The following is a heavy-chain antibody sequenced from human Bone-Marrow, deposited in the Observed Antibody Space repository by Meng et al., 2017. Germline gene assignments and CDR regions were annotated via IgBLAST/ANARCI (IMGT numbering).Heavy chain of an antibody. CDR1: GDSVSSNSAA. J-gene: IGHJ4*02. Sequence: QVQLQQSGPGLVKPSQTLPPTCDIPGDSVSSNSAAWNWIRQSPSGGLEWLGRTYYRSKWYNDYAVSVRSRITINPDTSKNQFSLQLNSVTPEDTAVYYCARGNVKGGSFFDYWGQGTLVTVSS. CDR3: ARGNVKGGSFFDY. CDR2: TYYRSKWYN. V-gene: IGHV6-1*01. D-gene: IGHD5-12*01.